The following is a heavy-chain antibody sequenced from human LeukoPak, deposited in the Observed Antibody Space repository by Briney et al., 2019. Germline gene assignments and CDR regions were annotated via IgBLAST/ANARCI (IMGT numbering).Heavy chain of an antibody. J-gene: IGHJ4*02. Sequence: GGSLRLSRAASGFTFSDYYMSWIRQAPGKGLEWVSYISISVTYTNYADSVKGRFTISRDSAKNSLYLQMNSLRAEDTAVYYCSRGVGATDSWGQGTLVTVSS. CDR1: GFTFSDYY. D-gene: IGHD1-26*01. V-gene: IGHV3-11*06. CDR3: SRGVGATDS. CDR2: ISISVTYT.